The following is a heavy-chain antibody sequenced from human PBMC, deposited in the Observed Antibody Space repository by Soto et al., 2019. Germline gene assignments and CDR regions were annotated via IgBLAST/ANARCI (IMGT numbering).Heavy chain of an antibody. CDR3: ARRGYYSYVMDV. Sequence: QVQLQQWGAELLKPSETLSLTCAVYGGSFSGYYWSWIRQPPGKGLEWIGEINHSGSINYNPSLKSRVTISVDTSKNQFSLKLSSVTAADTAVYYCARRGYYSYVMDVWGQGTTVTVSS. CDR2: INHSGSI. CDR1: GGSFSGYY. V-gene: IGHV4-34*01. D-gene: IGHD3-10*01. J-gene: IGHJ6*02.